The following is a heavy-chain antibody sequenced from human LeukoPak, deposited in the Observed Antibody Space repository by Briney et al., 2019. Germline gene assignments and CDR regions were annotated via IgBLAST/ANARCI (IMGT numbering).Heavy chain of an antibody. CDR1: GGSISSYY. J-gene: IGHJ5*02. CDR2: IYYSGST. V-gene: IGHV4-59*01. CDR3: ARSRMYSSGWYVNWFDP. Sequence: SETLSLTCTVSGGSISSYYWSWIRQPPGKGLEWIGYIYYSGSTNYNPSLKSRVTISVDTSKNQFSLKLSSVTAADTAVYYCARSRMYSSGWYVNWFDPWGQGTLVTLSS. D-gene: IGHD6-19*01.